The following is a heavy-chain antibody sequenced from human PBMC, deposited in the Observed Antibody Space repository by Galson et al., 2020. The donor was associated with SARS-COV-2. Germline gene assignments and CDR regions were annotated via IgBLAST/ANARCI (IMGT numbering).Heavy chain of an antibody. D-gene: IGHD3-10*01. CDR3: TAGDDTY. CDR1: GFTFNKAW. V-gene: IGHV3-15*01. J-gene: IGHJ4*02. Sequence: GGSLRLSCAASGFTFNKAWMSWVRQAPGKGLEWVGRIKSENDGGSKEYAAPVKGRFTTSRDDSKNTLSLQMNNLRTEDTAVYYCTAGDDTYWGQGTLVTVSS. CDR2: IKSENDGGSK.